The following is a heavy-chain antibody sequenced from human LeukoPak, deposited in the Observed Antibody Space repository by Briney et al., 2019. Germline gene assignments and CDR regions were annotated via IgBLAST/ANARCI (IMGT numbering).Heavy chain of an antibody. CDR3: ARGGNSGSYPLV. Sequence: GGSLRLSCAASGFTFSSYSMNWVRQAPGKGLEWVSSISSSSSYIYYADSVKGRFTISRDNAKNSLYLQMNSLRAEDTAVYYCARGGNSGSYPLVWAKGTTVTVSS. CDR2: ISSSSSYI. D-gene: IGHD1-26*01. CDR1: GFTFSSYS. V-gene: IGHV3-21*01. J-gene: IGHJ6*04.